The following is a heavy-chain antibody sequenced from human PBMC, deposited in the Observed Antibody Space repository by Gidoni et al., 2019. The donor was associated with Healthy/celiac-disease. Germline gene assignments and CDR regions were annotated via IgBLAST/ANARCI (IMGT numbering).Heavy chain of an antibody. J-gene: IGHJ5*02. V-gene: IGHV3-48*03. CDR3: ARVSSDRGFDP. Sequence: EVQLVESGGGLVQPGGSLSLPCAASGFTFSSYEMNWVRQAPGKGLEWVSYISSSGSTIYYADSVKVRFTISRDNAKNSLYLQMNSLRAEDTAVYYCARVSSDRGFDPWGQGTLVTVSS. D-gene: IGHD6-6*01. CDR2: ISSSGSTI. CDR1: GFTFSSYE.